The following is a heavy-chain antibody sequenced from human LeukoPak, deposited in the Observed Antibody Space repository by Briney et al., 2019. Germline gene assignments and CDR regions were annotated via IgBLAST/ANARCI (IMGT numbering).Heavy chain of an antibody. V-gene: IGHV1-46*01. CDR2: INPSGGST. D-gene: IGHD3-3*01. CDR1: GYTFTSYY. Sequence: ASVKVSCKASGYTFTSYYMHWVRQAPGQGLEWMGIINPSGGSTSYAQKLQGRVTITADESTSTAYMELSSLRSEDTAVYYCASEGYYDFWSGYSPNLNRYYYYGMDVWGQGTTVTVSS. CDR3: ASEGYYDFWSGYSPNLNRYYYYGMDV. J-gene: IGHJ6*02.